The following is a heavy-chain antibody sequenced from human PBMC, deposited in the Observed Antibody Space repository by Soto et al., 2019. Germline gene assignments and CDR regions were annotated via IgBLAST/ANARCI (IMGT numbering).Heavy chain of an antibody. D-gene: IGHD2-21*02. CDR1: GDSISSDYYH. V-gene: IGHV4-30-4*08. J-gene: IGHJ6*02. CDR2: IHHSGSI. Sequence: SETLSLTCTASGDSISSDYYHWTWIRQSPGKGLEWIGYIHHSGSILYNPSLKSRVTISVDTSKNQFSLHLTAVTAADTAVYFCAREDDGGDSLDVWGQGSTVTVSS. CDR3: AREDDGGDSLDV.